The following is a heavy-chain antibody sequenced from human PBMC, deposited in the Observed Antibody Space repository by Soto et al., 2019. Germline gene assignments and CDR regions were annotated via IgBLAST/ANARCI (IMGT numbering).Heavy chain of an antibody. V-gene: IGHV3-33*01. J-gene: IGHJ4*02. Sequence: QVQLVESGGGVVQPGRSLRLSCAASGFTFSSYGMHWVRQAPGKGLEWVAVIWYDGSNKYYADSVKGRFTISRDNSKNTRYLQMNSLRAEDTAVYYCARDSSGWYAYWGQGTLVTVSS. CDR1: GFTFSSYG. CDR2: IWYDGSNK. D-gene: IGHD6-19*01. CDR3: ARDSSGWYAY.